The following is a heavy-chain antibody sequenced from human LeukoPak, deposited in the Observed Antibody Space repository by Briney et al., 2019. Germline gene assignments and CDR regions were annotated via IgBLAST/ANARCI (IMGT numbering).Heavy chain of an antibody. CDR3: ARVRGSSGWYWFDP. CDR2: IHPYSGGT. V-gene: IGHV1-2*02. Sequence: ASVKVSCKASGYTFTGYYMHWVRQAPGQGLEWMGWIHPYSGGTSYAQKFQGRVTMTRDTPIGTAYMDLSRLRFDDTAVYYCARVRGSSGWYWFDPWGQGTLVTVSS. D-gene: IGHD6-19*01. J-gene: IGHJ5*02. CDR1: GYTFTGYY.